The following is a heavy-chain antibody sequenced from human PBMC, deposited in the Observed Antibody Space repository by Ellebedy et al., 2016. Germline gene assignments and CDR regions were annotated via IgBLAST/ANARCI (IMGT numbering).Heavy chain of an antibody. J-gene: IGHJ6*03. D-gene: IGHD6-13*01. Sequence: GESLKISXAASGFTFSSYAMHWVRQAPGKGLEWVAVISYDGSNKYYADSVKGRFTISRDNSKNTLYLQMNSLRAEDTAVYYCAREYSSSWYRYYYYYMDVWGKGTTVTVSS. CDR2: ISYDGSNK. V-gene: IGHV3-30-3*01. CDR3: AREYSSSWYRYYYYYMDV. CDR1: GFTFSSYA.